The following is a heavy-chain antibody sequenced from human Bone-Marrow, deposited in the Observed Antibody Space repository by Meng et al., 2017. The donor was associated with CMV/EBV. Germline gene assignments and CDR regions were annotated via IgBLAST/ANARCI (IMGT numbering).Heavy chain of an antibody. CDR2: ISSSSSYI. Sequence: GESLKISCAASGFTFSSYSMNWVRQAPGKGLEWVSSISSSSSYIYYADSVKGRFTISRDNAKNSLYLQMNSLRAEDTAVYYCARDRGTVVPAAGVGGYYGMDVWGQGTTVTVSS. D-gene: IGHD2-2*01. V-gene: IGHV3-21*01. CDR3: ARDRGTVVPAAGVGGYYGMDV. CDR1: GFTFSSYS. J-gene: IGHJ6*02.